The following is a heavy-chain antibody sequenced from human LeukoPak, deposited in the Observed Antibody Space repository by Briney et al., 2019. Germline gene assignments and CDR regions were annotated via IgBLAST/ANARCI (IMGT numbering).Heavy chain of an antibody. CDR3: ARDISQRGVQGVISGY. D-gene: IGHD3-10*01. V-gene: IGHV1-46*01. J-gene: IGHJ4*02. CDR2: INPSGGST. Sequence: ASVKVSCKASGYTFTSYYMHWVRQAPGQGLEWMGIINPSGGSTSYAQKFQGRVTMTRDTSTSTVYMELSSLRSEDTAVYYCARDISQRGVQGVISGYWGQGTLVTVSS. CDR1: GYTFTSYY.